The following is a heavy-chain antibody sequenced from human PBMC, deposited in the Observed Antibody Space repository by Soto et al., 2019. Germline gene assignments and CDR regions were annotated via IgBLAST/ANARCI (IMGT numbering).Heavy chain of an antibody. CDR1: GFTFSSYA. CDR2: ISGSGGST. D-gene: IGHD3-22*01. CDR3: ATAAEYYYDSSGYYGTYFDY. Sequence: EVQLLESGGGLVQPGGSLRLSCVASGFTFSSYAMSWVRQAPGKGLEWVSAISGSGGSTYYADSVKGRFTISRDNSKNTLYLQMNSLRAEDTAVYYCATAAEYYYDSSGYYGTYFDYWGQGTLVTVSS. V-gene: IGHV3-23*01. J-gene: IGHJ4*02.